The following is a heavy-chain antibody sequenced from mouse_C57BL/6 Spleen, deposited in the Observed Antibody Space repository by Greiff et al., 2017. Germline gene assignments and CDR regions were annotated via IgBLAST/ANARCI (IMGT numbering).Heavy chain of an antibody. D-gene: IGHD4-1*01. CDR1: GYTFTSYG. V-gene: IGHV1-81*01. J-gene: IGHJ2*01. CDR3: ARSAGTWDYFDY. CDR2: IYPRSGNT. Sequence: VQLQQSGAELARPGASVKLSCKASGYTFTSYGIRWVKQRTGQGLEWIGTIYPRSGNTYYNEKFKGKATLTADKSSSTAYMALRSLTSDDSADYFGARSAGTWDYFDYWGQGTTLTVSS.